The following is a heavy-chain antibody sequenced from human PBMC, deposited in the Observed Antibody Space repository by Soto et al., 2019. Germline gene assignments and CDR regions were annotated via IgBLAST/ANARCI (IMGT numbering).Heavy chain of an antibody. CDR1: GGTFSSYA. CDR2: IIPIFGTA. J-gene: IGHJ4*02. CDR3: ARAFSSSWYATRFDY. Sequence: QVQLVQSGAEVKKPGSSVKVSCKASGGTFSSYAISWVRQAPGQGLEWMGGIIPIFGTATYAQKFQGRVTITADESTRTAYMELSSLRSEDTAVDYCARAFSSSWYATRFDYWGQGTLVTVSS. D-gene: IGHD6-13*01. V-gene: IGHV1-69*12.